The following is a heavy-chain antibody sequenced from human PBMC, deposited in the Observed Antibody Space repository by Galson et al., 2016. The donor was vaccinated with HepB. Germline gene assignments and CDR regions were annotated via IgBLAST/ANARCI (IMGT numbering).Heavy chain of an antibody. J-gene: IGHJ6*02. CDR1: VYSFASYW. CDR3: TRLRFFSAANYFYGMDV. CDR2: TFPGDSDT. D-gene: IGHD3-10*01. Sequence: QSGAEVTKPGESLKISCKGSVYSFASYWIGWVRQMPGTGLEYMGITFPGDSDTTYSPSFQGQVTISVDKSISTAYLQWSSLEASDTAMYYCTRLRFFSAANYFYGMDVWGQGTTVTVSS. V-gene: IGHV5-51*01.